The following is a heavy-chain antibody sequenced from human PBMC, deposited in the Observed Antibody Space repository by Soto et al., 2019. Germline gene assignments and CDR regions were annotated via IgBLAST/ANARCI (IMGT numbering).Heavy chain of an antibody. Sequence: ASVNVSCKASGYIFTDYYIHWVRQAPGQGLEWMGWINPNSDDTRYAQKFRGRVTVTMDTSISTAYMDLSRLTSDDTAVYYCARDSAAGAGIGWDYWGQGTLVTVSS. CDR2: INPNSDDT. J-gene: IGHJ4*01. D-gene: IGHD6-13*01. CDR1: GYIFTDYY. V-gene: IGHV1-2*02. CDR3: ARDSAAGAGIGWDY.